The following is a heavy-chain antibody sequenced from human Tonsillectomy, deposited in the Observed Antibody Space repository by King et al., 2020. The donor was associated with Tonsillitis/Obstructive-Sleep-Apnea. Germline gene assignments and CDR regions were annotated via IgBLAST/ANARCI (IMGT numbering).Heavy chain of an antibody. CDR1: GGSFSGYY. J-gene: IGHJ4*02. Sequence: VQLQQWGAGLLKPSETLSLTCAVYGGSFSGYYWSWIRQPPGKGLEWIGEINHSGSTNYNPSLKSRVTISLDTSKNQFSLKLSSVTAADTALYYCARNIVVVVVATDPFDYWGQGTLVTVSS. CDR2: INHSGST. D-gene: IGHD2-15*01. V-gene: IGHV4-34*01. CDR3: ARNIVVVVVATDPFDY.